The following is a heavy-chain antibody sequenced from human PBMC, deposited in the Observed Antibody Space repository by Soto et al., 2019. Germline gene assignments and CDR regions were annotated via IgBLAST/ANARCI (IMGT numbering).Heavy chain of an antibody. V-gene: IGHV4-38-2*02. CDR3: ARDFSGRITIFGVAPGPWFDP. CDR1: GYSISSGYY. Sequence: PSETLSLTCAVSGYSISSGYYWGWIRQPPGKGLEWIGSIYHSGSTYYNPSLKSRVTISVDTSKNQFSLKLSSVTAADTAVYYCARDFSGRITIFGVAPGPWFDPWGQGTLATVSS. J-gene: IGHJ5*02. CDR2: IYHSGST. D-gene: IGHD3-3*01.